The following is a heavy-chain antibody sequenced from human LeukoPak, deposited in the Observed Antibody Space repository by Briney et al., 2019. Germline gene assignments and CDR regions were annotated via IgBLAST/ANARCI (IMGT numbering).Heavy chain of an antibody. CDR3: ARGVVVGATSALGH. V-gene: IGHV3-33*01. CDR2: IWYDGGNK. Sequence: GGSLRLSCAASGFTFSNYGMHWVRQAPGKGLEWVAVIWYDGGNKYYADSVKGRFTISRDNSKNTLYLQMNSLRAEDTAVYYCARGVVVGATSALGHWGQGTLVTVSS. D-gene: IGHD1-26*01. CDR1: GFTFSNYG. J-gene: IGHJ4*02.